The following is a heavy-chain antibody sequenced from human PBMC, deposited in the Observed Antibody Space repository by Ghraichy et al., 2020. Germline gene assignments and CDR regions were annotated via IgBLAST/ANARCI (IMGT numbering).Heavy chain of an antibody. Sequence: ASVKVSCKASGYTFTSYGISWVRQAPGQGLEWMGWISAYNGNTNYAQKLQGRVTMTTDTSTSTAYMELRSLRSDDTAVYYCARDIPTHLYYDFWSGYYTPALVFDYWGQGTLVTVSS. CDR2: ISAYNGNT. D-gene: IGHD3-3*01. CDR1: GYTFTSYG. J-gene: IGHJ4*02. V-gene: IGHV1-18*01. CDR3: ARDIPTHLYYDFWSGYYTPALVFDY.